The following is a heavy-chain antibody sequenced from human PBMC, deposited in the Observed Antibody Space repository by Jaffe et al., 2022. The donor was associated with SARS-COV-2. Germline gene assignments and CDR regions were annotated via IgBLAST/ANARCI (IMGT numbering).Heavy chain of an antibody. J-gene: IGHJ4*02. D-gene: IGHD3-9*01. CDR3: TTVALDYDILTGYYIPGADY. CDR1: GFTFSNAW. Sequence: EVQLVESGGGLVKPGGSLRLSCAASGFTFSNAWMSWVRQAPGKGLEWVGRIKSKTDGGTTDYAAPVKGRFTISRDDSKNTLYLQMNSLKTEDTAVYYCTTVALDYDILTGYYIPGADYWGQGTLVTVSS. V-gene: IGHV3-15*01. CDR2: IKSKTDGGTT.